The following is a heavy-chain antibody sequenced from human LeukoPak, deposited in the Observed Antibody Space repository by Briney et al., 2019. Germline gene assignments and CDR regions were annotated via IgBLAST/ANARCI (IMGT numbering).Heavy chain of an antibody. J-gene: IGHJ6*03. Sequence: SETLSLTCTVSGGSISSYYWNWIRQPPGKGLEFIGYIYYSGSTNYNPSLKSRVTISVDTSKDQFSLNLSSVTVADTALYYCARGSSYGTYYHADVWGKGTTVTVSS. V-gene: IGHV4-59*01. CDR3: ARGSSYGTYYHADV. CDR1: GGSISSYY. CDR2: IYYSGST. D-gene: IGHD3-16*01.